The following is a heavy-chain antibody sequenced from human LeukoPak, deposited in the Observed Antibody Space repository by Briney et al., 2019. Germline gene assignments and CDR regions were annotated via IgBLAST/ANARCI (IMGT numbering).Heavy chain of an antibody. CDR2: IIPIFGTA. D-gene: IGHD2-2*01. CDR3: ASEGVVVPAAMSPLGY. Sequence: SVKVSCKASGGAFSSYAISWVRQAPGQGLEWMGGIIPIFGTANYAQKFQGRVTITADESTSTAYMELSSLRSEDTAVYYCASEGVVVPAAMSPLGYWGQGTLVTVSS. V-gene: IGHV1-69*13. J-gene: IGHJ4*02. CDR1: GGAFSSYA.